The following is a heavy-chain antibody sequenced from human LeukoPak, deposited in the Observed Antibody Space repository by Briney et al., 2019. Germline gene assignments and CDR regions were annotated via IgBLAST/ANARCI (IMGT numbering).Heavy chain of an antibody. CDR1: GGTFSSYA. Sequence: ASVKVSCKASGGTFSSYAISWVRQAPGQGLEWMGWINAGNGNTKYSQKFQGRVTITRDTSASTAYMELSSLRSEDTAVYYCARINDYYGMDVWGQGTTVTVSS. V-gene: IGHV1-3*01. CDR3: ARINDYYGMDV. CDR2: INAGNGNT. J-gene: IGHJ6*02. D-gene: IGHD1-1*01.